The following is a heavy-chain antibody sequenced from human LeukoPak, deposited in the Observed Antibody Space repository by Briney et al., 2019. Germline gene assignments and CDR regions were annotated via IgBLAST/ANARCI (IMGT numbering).Heavy chain of an antibody. D-gene: IGHD1-14*01. CDR1: GFTFSSYW. V-gene: IGHV3-7*01. CDR2: IEKDGSRK. Sequence: GGSLRLSCAASGFTFSSYWMSWVRQAPGKGLEWVANIEKDGSRKNYVDSAKGRFTISRDNAENSLYLQMSSLRVEDTAMYYCARSLWPEDYWGQGTLVTVSS. CDR3: ARSLWPEDY. J-gene: IGHJ4*02.